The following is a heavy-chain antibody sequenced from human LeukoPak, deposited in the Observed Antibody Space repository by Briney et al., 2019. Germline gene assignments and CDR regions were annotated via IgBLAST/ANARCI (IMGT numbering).Heavy chain of an antibody. CDR2: ISGNGGAT. CDR3: AKATTAIVVDNFFDY. D-gene: IGHD3-22*01. J-gene: IGHJ4*02. CDR1: GFTFTRYA. Sequence: PGGSLRLSCAASGFTFTRYAMSWVRQAPGKGLEWVSAISGNGGATYYADSVKGRFTISRDNSKNTLHLQMNSLRAEDTALYYCAKATTAIVVDNFFDYWGQGTLVSVSS. V-gene: IGHV3-23*01.